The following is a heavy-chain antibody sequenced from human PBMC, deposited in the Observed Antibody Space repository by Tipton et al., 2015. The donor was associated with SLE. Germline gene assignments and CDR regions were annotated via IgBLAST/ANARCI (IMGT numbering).Heavy chain of an antibody. D-gene: IGHD1-14*01. J-gene: IGHJ4*02. CDR2: IKQDGSET. V-gene: IGHV3-7*01. Sequence: SLRLSCAASGFTFSYYWMSWVRQAPGKGLEWVDNIKQDGSETYYVDSVKGRFTISRDNAKNSLYLQMNSLRAKDTAVYYCARDGPTPGGYFDYWGQGTLVTVST. CDR1: GFTFSYYW. CDR3: ARDGPTPGGYFDY.